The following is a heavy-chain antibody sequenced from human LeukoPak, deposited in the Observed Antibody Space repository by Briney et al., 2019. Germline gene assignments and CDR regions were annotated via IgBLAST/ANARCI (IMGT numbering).Heavy chain of an antibody. V-gene: IGHV4-34*01. Sequence: GSLRLSCAASGFTFSSYGMHWVRQPPGKGLEWIGEINHSGSTNYNPSLKSRVTISVDTSKNQFSLKLSSVTAADTAVYYCARDGYSNWFDPWGQGTLVTVSS. CDR3: ARDGYSNWFDP. CDR1: GFTFSSYG. J-gene: IGHJ5*02. CDR2: INHSGST. D-gene: IGHD5-24*01.